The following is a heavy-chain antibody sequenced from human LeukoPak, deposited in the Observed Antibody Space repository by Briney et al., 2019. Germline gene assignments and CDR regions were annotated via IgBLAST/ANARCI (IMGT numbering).Heavy chain of an antibody. CDR2: ISYDGSNK. D-gene: IGHD6-19*01. J-gene: IGHJ6*02. CDR1: GFTFSSYA. CDR3: ARDAIAVAGMIYYYGMDV. V-gene: IGHV3-30*04. Sequence: SGGSLRLSCAASGFTFSSYAMHWVRQAPGKGLEWVAVISYDGSNKYYADSVKGRFTISRDNSKNTLYLQMNSLRAEDTAVYYCARDAIAVAGMIYYYGMDVWGQGTTVTVSS.